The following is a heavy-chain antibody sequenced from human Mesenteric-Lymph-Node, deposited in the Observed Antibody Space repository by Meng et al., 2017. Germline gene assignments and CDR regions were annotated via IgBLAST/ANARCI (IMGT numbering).Heavy chain of an antibody. J-gene: IGHJ5*02. Sequence: ASVKVSCKASGYTFTSYGISWVRQAPGQGLEWMGWISAYNGNTNYAQKLQGRVTMTTDTSTSTAYMELRSLRSDDTAVYYCAREYSRYSSGWYDPWGQGTLVTVSS. CDR2: ISAYNGNT. CDR3: AREYSRYSSGWYDP. D-gene: IGHD6-19*01. V-gene: IGHV1-18*01. CDR1: GYTFTSYG.